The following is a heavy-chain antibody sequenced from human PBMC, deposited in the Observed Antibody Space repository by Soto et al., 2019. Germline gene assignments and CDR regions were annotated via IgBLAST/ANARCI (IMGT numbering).Heavy chain of an antibody. J-gene: IGHJ6*03. CDR3: AKEDCSSTSCYGDYYYYMDV. CDR2: ISWNSGSI. V-gene: IGHV3-9*01. D-gene: IGHD2-2*01. CDR1: GFTFDDYA. Sequence: LRLSCAASGFTFDDYAMHWVRQAPGKGLEWVSGISWNSGSIGYADSVKGRFTISRDNAKNSLYLQMNSLRAEDTALYYCAKEDCSSTSCYGDYYYYMDVWGKGTTVTVSS.